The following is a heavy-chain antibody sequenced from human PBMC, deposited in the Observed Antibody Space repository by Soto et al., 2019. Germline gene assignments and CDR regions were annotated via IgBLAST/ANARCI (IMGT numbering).Heavy chain of an antibody. CDR3: ARDQGYGDYYYYYGMDV. CDR2: IWYDGSNK. J-gene: IGHJ6*02. Sequence: QVQLVESGGGVVQPGRSLRLSCAASGFTFSSYGMHWVRQAPGKGLEWVAVIWYDGSNKYYADSVKGRFTISRDNSKNTLYLQMNSLRAEDTAVYYCARDQGYGDYYYYYGMDVWGQGTTVTVSS. D-gene: IGHD4-17*01. CDR1: GFTFSSYG. V-gene: IGHV3-33*01.